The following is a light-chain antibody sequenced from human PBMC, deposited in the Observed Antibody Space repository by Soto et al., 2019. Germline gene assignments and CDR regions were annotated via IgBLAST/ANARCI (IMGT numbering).Light chain of an antibody. CDR3: QSYASSLSGXV. CDR2: DNS. V-gene: IGLV1-40*01. CDR1: SSNIGAGYD. Sequence: QSALTQPPSVSGAPGQRVTISCTGSSSNIGAGYDVHWYQQLPGTAPKLLIYDNSNRPSGVPDRFSGSKSGTSASQAITRLQAEDEADYYCQSYASSLSGXVFGTGTKVTVL. J-gene: IGLJ1*01.